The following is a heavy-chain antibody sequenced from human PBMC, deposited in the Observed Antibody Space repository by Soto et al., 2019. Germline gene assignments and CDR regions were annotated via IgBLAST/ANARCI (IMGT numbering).Heavy chain of an antibody. CDR1: GFTFSSYW. CDR3: ARDLGYCSGGSCYGPRDAFDI. V-gene: IGHV3-74*01. Sequence: GSLRLSCAASGFTFSSYWMHWVRQAPGKGLVWVSRINSDGSSTSYADSVKGRFTISRDNAKNTLYLQMNSLRAEDTAVYYCARDLGYCSGGSCYGPRDAFDIWGQGTMVTVSS. CDR2: INSDGSST. J-gene: IGHJ3*02. D-gene: IGHD2-15*01.